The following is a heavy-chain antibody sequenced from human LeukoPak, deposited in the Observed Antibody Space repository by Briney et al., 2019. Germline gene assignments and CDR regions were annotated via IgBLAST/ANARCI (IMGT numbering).Heavy chain of an antibody. J-gene: IGHJ4*02. Sequence: PGGSLRLSCAASGFTFSSYGMHCVRQAPGKGLEWVAFIRYDGSNKYYADSVKGRFTISRDNSKNTLYLQMNSLRAEDTAVYYCASEKWLNTWELLTFDYWGQGTLVTVSS. D-gene: IGHD1-26*01. CDR1: GFTFSSYG. V-gene: IGHV3-30*02. CDR3: ASEKWLNTWELLTFDY. CDR2: IRYDGSNK.